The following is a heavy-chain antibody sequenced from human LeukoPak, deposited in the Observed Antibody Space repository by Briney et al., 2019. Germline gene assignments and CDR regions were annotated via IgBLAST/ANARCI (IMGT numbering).Heavy chain of an antibody. CDR1: GGSISSGGYS. Sequence: PSETLSLTCAVSGGSISSGGYSWSWIRQPPGKGLEWIGYIYHSGSTYYNPSLKSRVTISVDRSKNQFSLKLSSVTAADTAVYYCARVGNRGDKRRIFDYWGQGTLVTVSS. V-gene: IGHV4-30-2*01. CDR2: IYHSGST. D-gene: IGHD7-27*01. CDR3: ARVGNRGDKRRIFDY. J-gene: IGHJ4*02.